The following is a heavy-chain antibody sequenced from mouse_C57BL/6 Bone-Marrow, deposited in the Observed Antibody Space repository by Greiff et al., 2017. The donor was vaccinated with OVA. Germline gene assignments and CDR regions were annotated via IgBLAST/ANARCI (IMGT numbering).Heavy chain of an antibody. Sequence: DVKLQESGTVLARPGASVKMSCKTSGYTFTSYWMHWVKQRPGQGLEWIGDIYPGNSDTSYNQKFKGKAKLTAVTSASTAYMELSSLTNEDSSVYYCTREGRQLRLQWFAYWGQGTLVTVSA. V-gene: IGHV1-5*01. J-gene: IGHJ3*01. CDR3: TREGRQLRLQWFAY. D-gene: IGHD3-2*02. CDR1: GYTFTSYW. CDR2: IYPGNSDT.